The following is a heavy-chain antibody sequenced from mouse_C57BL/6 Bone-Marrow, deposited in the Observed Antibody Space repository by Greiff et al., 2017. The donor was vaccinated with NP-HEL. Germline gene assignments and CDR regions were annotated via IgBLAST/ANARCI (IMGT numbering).Heavy chain of an antibody. V-gene: IGHV1-82*01. CDR2: IYPGDGDT. Sequence: QVQLQQSGPELVKPGASVKISCKASGYAFSSSWMNWVKQRPGKGLEWIGRIYPGDGDTNYNGKFKGKATLTADKSSSTAYMQLSSLTSEDSAVYCCARRRYYDPMDYWGQGTSVTVSS. CDR3: ARRRYYDPMDY. J-gene: IGHJ4*01. CDR1: GYAFSSSW.